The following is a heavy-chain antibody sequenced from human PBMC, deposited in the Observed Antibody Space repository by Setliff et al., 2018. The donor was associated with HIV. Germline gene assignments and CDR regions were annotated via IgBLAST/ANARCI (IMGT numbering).Heavy chain of an antibody. J-gene: IGHJ1*01. CDR2: ISAYNGNT. CDR3: ARGESTTWDLAEYFQH. D-gene: IGHD2-2*01. Sequence: ASVKVSCKASGYTFTSYGISWVRQAPGQGLEWMGWISAYNGNTNYAQKFRGRVTMTTDTSTSTAYMELRSLKSDDTAVYYCARGESTTWDLAEYFQHWGHGTLVTVSS. V-gene: IGHV1-18*01. CDR1: GYTFTSYG.